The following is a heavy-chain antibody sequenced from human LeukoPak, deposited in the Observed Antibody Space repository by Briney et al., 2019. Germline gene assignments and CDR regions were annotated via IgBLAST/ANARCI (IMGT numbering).Heavy chain of an antibody. V-gene: IGHV3-7*01. D-gene: IGHD1-1*01. CDR2: IKHDGSEK. Sequence: PGGSLRLSCTPSGFTFNSYSMTWVRQAPGVRLEWVANIKHDGSEKYYVDSVRGRFTISRDNAKNSLYLQMNTLRAEDTAVYFCARHNYYQFAYWGQGTLVTASS. J-gene: IGHJ4*02. CDR1: GFTFNSYS. CDR3: ARHNYYQFAY.